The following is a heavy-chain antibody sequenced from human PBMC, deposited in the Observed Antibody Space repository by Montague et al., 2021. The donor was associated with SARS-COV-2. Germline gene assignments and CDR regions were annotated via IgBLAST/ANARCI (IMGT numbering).Heavy chain of an antibody. Sequence: CAISGDSVSGLSVRWEWITSDLQSRFQRLGRLYYSTRRFDHYEVSMKGRISIKAATSKNQFSLQLDSVTPEDTAVYYCARGDGSGPYTGYAFDIGGKGALVAVSS. V-gene: IGHV6-1*01. J-gene: IGHJ3*02. CDR2: LYYSTRRFD. D-gene: IGHD3-10*01. CDR1: GDSVSGLSVR. CDR3: ARGDGSGPYTGYAFDI.